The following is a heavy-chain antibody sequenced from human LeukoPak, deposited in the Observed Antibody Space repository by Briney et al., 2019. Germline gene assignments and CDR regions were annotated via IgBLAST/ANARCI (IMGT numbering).Heavy chain of an antibody. V-gene: IGHV3-21*01. CDR1: GFTFSDHW. D-gene: IGHD6-19*01. J-gene: IGHJ4*02. Sequence: GGSLRLSCAASGFTFSDHWMAWVRQAPGKGLEWVSSISHSSNYIFYADSVKGRFTISRDNAKNSLYLQMNSLRAEDTAVYYCARALDSSGYVSGYWGQGTLVTVSS. CDR3: ARALDSSGYVSGY. CDR2: ISHSSNYI.